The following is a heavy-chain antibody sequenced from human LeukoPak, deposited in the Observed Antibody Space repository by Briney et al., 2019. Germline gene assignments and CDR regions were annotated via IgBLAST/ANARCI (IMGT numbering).Heavy chain of an antibody. D-gene: IGHD3-10*01. CDR1: GGSFSGYY. J-gene: IGHJ5*02. CDR2: INHSGST. Sequence: SETLSLTCAVYGGSFSGYYWSWIRQPPGKGLEWIGEINHSGSTNYNPSLKSRVTISVDTSKNQFSLKLSSVTAAGTAVYYCARGGITMVRPNWFDPWGQGTLVTVSS. CDR3: ARGGITMVRPNWFDP. V-gene: IGHV4-34*01.